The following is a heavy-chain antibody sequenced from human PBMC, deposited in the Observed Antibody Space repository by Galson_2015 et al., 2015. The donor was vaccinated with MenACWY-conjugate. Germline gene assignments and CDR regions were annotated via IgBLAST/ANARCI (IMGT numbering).Heavy chain of an antibody. Sequence: SVKVSCKASGYTFTSYGISWVRQAPGQGLEWMGWISAYNGYSKYSQKFQDRVTISGDTSASTAYMELSSLRSEDTAVYYCARWNSAWQFFDYWGQGTLVTVSS. CDR3: ARWNSAWQFFDY. J-gene: IGHJ4*02. D-gene: IGHD6-19*01. CDR1: GYTFTSYG. V-gene: IGHV1-18*01. CDR2: ISAYNGYS.